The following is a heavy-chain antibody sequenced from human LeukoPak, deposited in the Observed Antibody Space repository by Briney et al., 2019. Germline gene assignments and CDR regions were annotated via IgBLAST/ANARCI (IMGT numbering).Heavy chain of an antibody. CDR3: ARRRWLRSLDY. CDR1: GGSFSGYY. D-gene: IGHD5-24*01. V-gene: IGHV4-34*01. CDR2: INHSGST. J-gene: IGHJ4*02. Sequence: SETLSLTCAVYGGSFSGYYWSWIRQPPGKGLEWIGEINHSGSTNYNPPLKSRVTISVDTSKNQFSLKLSSVTAADTAVYYCARRRWLRSLDYWGQGTLVTVSS.